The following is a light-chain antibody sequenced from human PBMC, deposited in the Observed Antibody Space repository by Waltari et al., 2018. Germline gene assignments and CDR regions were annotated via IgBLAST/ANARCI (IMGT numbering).Light chain of an antibody. Sequence: QSGLTQPASVSGSPGQSITISCPGTSTAVGTYNLVSWYQQYPGKAPKLMVYEVTKRTSGVSDRFSGSKSGNTASLTIYGLQSEDEADYYCQSYDRSLSGWVFGGGTKLTVL. CDR3: QSYDRSLSGWV. CDR1: STAVGTYNL. CDR2: EVT. V-gene: IGLV2-23*02. J-gene: IGLJ3*02.